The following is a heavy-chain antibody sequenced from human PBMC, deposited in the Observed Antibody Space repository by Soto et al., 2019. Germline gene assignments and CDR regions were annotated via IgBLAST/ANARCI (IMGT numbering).Heavy chain of an antibody. CDR2: IKSKTDGGTP. Sequence: PXGSLRLSCAASGFTFTTAWINWVRQAPGKGLEWVGRIKSKTDGGTPDFAAPVRGRFAISRDNAKNTLYLQMNSLRAEDTAVYYCARDGNCSGGSCSPGSAFEIWGQGTMVTVSS. CDR1: GFTFTTAW. CDR3: ARDGNCSGGSCSPGSAFEI. J-gene: IGHJ3*02. D-gene: IGHD2-15*01. V-gene: IGHV3-15*07.